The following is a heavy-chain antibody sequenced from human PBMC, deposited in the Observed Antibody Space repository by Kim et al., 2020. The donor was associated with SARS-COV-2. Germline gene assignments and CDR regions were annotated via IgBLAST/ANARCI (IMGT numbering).Heavy chain of an antibody. CDR3: ARRSASGRLARYVDWFDP. CDR2: IYYSGST. V-gene: IGHV4-30-4*01. J-gene: IGHJ5*02. Sequence: SDDYYWTWIRQPPGKGLEYIGYIYYSGSTYYNPSLQSRLTISVDLSKNQFSLKLSSVTAADTAVYFCARRSASGRLARYVDWFDPWGQGTLAT. D-gene: IGHD3-10*01. CDR1: SDDYY.